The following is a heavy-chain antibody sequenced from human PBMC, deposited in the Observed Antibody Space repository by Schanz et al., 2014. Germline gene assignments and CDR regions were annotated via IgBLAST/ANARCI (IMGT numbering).Heavy chain of an antibody. J-gene: IGHJ4*02. CDR3: ARAHGNNWYGKGLDY. Sequence: VQLLESGGGLVQPGRSLRLSCAASGFAFSVYGMHWVRQAPGKGPEWMAVIWSDGSTKYYADSVKGRFTISRDNSKNTLYLQMNSLRADDTAVYFCARAHGNNWYGKGLDYWGQGTQVTVSS. V-gene: IGHV3-33*01. CDR2: IWSDGSTK. CDR1: GFAFSVYG. D-gene: IGHD1-1*01.